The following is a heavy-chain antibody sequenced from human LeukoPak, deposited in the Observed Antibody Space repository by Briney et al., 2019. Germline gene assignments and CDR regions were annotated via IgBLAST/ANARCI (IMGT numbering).Heavy chain of an antibody. D-gene: IGHD3-9*01. J-gene: IGHJ4*02. V-gene: IGHV4-31*03. Sequence: SETLSLTCTVSGGSISSGGYYWSWIRQHPGKGLEWIGYIYYSGSTYYNPSLKSRVTISVDTSKNQFSLKLSSVTAADTAVYYCAENNDILTGPVFYYWGQGTLVTVSS. CDR1: GGSISSGGYY. CDR2: IYYSGST. CDR3: AENNDILTGPVFYY.